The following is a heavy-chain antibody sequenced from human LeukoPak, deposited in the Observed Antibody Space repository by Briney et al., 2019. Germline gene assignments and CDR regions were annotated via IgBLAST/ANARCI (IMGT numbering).Heavy chain of an antibody. CDR2: IYSGGST. CDR3: ARAWSGTQYYFDY. V-gene: IGHV3-66*01. Sequence: PGGSLRLSCAASGFTVSDSYTSWVRQAPGKGLEWVSVIYSGGSTYYADSVKGRFTISRDTSKNTLYLQMNSLRAEDTAVYYCARAWSGTQYYFDYWGQGTLVTVSS. CDR1: GFTVSDSY. J-gene: IGHJ4*02. D-gene: IGHD3-3*01.